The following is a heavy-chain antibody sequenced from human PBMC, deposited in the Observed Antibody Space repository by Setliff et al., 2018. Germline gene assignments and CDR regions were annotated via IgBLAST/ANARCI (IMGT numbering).Heavy chain of an antibody. CDR2: TYYIRNT. J-gene: IGHJ4*02. V-gene: IGHV4-59*11. D-gene: IGHD2-8*01. CDR3: ARGGVLGTGDFDY. CDR1: GGSITSHY. Sequence: SETLSLTCTVSGGSITSHYWSWIRQPPGKGLEWIGHTYYIRNTNYNPSLKSRVTISIDTSKNQFSLNLGSVTAADTAVYYCARGGVLGTGDFDYWGQGTLVTVSS.